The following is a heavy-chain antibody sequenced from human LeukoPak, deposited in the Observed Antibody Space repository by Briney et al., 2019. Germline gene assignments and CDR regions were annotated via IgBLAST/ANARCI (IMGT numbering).Heavy chain of an antibody. J-gene: IGHJ4*02. CDR1: GFTFSSYA. Sequence: GGSLRLSCAASGFTFSSYAMHWVRQAPGQGLEWVAIISFDGSNKDYADSIKGRFTVSRDNSKNTLYLQMNSLRTEDTAVYFCAKERISPAGTYDYWGQGTRVTVSS. CDR3: AKERISPAGTYDY. CDR2: ISFDGSNK. V-gene: IGHV3-30*04. D-gene: IGHD6-13*01.